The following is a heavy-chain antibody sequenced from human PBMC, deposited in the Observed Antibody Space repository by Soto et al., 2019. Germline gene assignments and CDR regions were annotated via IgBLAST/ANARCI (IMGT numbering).Heavy chain of an antibody. V-gene: IGHV4-30-4*01. J-gene: IGHJ5*01. D-gene: IGHD2-15*01. CDR3: ARGRYCLTGRCFPNWFDS. Sequence: QVHLLESGPGLVKPSQTLSLTCSVSGDSISTVDYFWVWIRQPPGQALEYIGYIYKSTTTYYNPSFESRVAISLDTSKSQFSLTVTSVTAADTAVYFCARGRYCLTGRCFPNWFDSWGQGTLVTVSS. CDR2: IYKSTTT. CDR1: GDSISTVDYF.